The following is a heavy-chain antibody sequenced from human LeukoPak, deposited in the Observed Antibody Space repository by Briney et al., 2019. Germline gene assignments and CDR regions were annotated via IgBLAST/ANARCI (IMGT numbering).Heavy chain of an antibody. CDR3: ARDRPGYGMDV. J-gene: IGHJ6*02. CDR2: IGTAGDT. CDR1: GFTFSSYD. Sequence: GSLLLSCAASGFTFSSYDMHWVRPATGKGLEWVSAIGTAGDTYYPGSVKGRFTISRENAKNSLYLQMNSLRAGDTAVYYCARDRPGYGMDVWGQGTTVTVSS. V-gene: IGHV3-13*01. D-gene: IGHD6-6*01.